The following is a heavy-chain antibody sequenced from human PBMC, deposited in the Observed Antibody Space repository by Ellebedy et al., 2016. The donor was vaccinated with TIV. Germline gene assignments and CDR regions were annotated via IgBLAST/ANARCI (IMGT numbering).Heavy chain of an antibody. CDR1: GYTFTSYY. V-gene: IGHV1-46*01. D-gene: IGHD1-26*01. J-gene: IGHJ5*02. Sequence: ASVKVSXXASGYTFTSYYMHWVRQAPGQGLEWMGIINPSGGSTSYAQKFQGRVTMTRDMSTSTAYMELSSLRSDDTAVYYCARVNSGSYSGWFDPWGQGTLVTVSS. CDR2: INPSGGST. CDR3: ARVNSGSYSGWFDP.